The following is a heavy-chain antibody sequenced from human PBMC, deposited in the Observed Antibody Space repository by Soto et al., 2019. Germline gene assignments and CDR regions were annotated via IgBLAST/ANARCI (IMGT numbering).Heavy chain of an antibody. V-gene: IGHV2-5*02. Sequence: QITLKESGPTLVIPTQTLTLTCTFSGFSLSTSGVGVGWIRQPPGKALEWLALIYWDDDKRYSPSLKRRLTIPKDTSKNQVVLTVTNMEPVDTATYSCAHSSSCSGDSYYSNISWLDPWCQGTLGTVSS. J-gene: IGHJ5*02. D-gene: IGHD2-15*01. CDR2: IYWDDDK. CDR3: AHSSSCSGDSYYSNISWLDP. CDR1: GFSLSTSGVG.